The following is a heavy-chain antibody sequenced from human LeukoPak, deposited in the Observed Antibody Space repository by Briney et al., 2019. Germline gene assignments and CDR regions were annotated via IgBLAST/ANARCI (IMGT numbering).Heavy chain of an antibody. D-gene: IGHD6-25*01. CDR1: GFTFSSYE. J-gene: IGHJ5*02. CDR3: AKGDIAAARTGWFDP. Sequence: GGSLRLSCAASGFTFSSYEMNWVRQAPGKGLEWVSYISSSGSTIYYADSVKGRFTISRDNAKNSLYLQMNSLRAGDTAVYYCAKGDIAAARTGWFDPWGQGTLVTVSS. CDR2: ISSSGSTI. V-gene: IGHV3-48*03.